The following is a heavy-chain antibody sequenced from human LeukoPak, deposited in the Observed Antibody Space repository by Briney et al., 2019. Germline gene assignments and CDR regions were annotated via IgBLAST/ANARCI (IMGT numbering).Heavy chain of an antibody. Sequence: GGSLRLSCAASGFTFSSYGMSWVRQAPGKGLEWVSAISGSGGSTYYADSVKGRFTISRDNSKNTLYLQMNSLRAEDTAVYYCASRSSSSYYYMDVWGKGTTVTVSS. J-gene: IGHJ6*03. CDR2: ISGSGGST. D-gene: IGHD6-13*01. CDR1: GFTFSSYG. CDR3: ASRSSSSYYYMDV. V-gene: IGHV3-23*01.